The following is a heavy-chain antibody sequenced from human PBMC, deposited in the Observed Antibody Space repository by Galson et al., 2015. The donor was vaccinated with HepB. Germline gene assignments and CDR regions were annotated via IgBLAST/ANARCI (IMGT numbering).Heavy chain of an antibody. CDR1: GYSFTSYW. CDR3: ARRGYCSSTSCYKENDFDY. V-gene: IGHV5-51*03. CDR2: IYPGDSDT. D-gene: IGHD2-2*02. J-gene: IGHJ4*02. Sequence: QSGAEVKKPGESLKISCKGSGYSFTSYWIGWVRQMPGKGLEWMGIIYPGDSDTRYSPSFQGQVTISADKSISTAYLQWSSLKASDTAMYYCARRGYCSSTSCYKENDFDYWGQGTLVTVSS.